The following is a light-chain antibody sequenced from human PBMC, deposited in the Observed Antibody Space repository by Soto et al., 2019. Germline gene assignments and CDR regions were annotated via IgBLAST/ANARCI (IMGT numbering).Light chain of an antibody. CDR1: QGISSY. CDR2: AAS. V-gene: IGKV1-8*01. CDR3: QQYYSYPLT. Sequence: AIRMTQSPSSLSASTGDRVTITCRASQGISSYLAWYQQKPGKAPKLLIYAASTLQSGVPSRFSGSGSGTDFTLTISCLQYEDFATYSFQQYYSYPLTLGGGTKVDIK. J-gene: IGKJ4*01.